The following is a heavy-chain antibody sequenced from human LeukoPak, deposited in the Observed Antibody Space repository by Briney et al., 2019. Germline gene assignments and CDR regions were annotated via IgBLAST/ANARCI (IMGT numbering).Heavy chain of an antibody. V-gene: IGHV3-21*01. CDR1: GFTFSYYS. J-gene: IGHJ6*03. Sequence: GSLRLSCAASGFTFSYYSMNWVRQAPGRGLEWVSCISSSSSLIFYSDSVRGRFTISRDNAKNLLYLHMNSLRVEDTAVYYCAKVDRGDYSSSPVPYYNYYMNVWGKGTTVTVSS. D-gene: IGHD6-13*01. CDR2: ISSSSSLI. CDR3: AKVDRGDYSSSPVPYYNYYMNV.